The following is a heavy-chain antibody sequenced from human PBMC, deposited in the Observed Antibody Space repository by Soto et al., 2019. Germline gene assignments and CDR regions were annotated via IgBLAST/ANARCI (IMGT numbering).Heavy chain of an antibody. Sequence: GVSLSLSWAAAGCTCTRYSMNWVRPAPGKGLEWVSSISSTTNYIYYGDSMKGRFTISRDNAKNSLYLEMNSLRAEDTAVYYCARESEDLTSNFDYWGQGTLVTVSS. CDR1: GCTCTRYS. V-gene: IGHV3-21*06. CDR2: ISSTTNYI. J-gene: IGHJ4*02. CDR3: ARESEDLTSNFDY.